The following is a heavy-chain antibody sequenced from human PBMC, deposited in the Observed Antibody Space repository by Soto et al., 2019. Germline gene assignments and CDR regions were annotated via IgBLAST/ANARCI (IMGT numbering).Heavy chain of an antibody. CDR3: ARSPLYCSGGSCYREDY. CDR2: ISAYNGNT. CDR1: GYTFTSYG. D-gene: IGHD2-15*01. J-gene: IGHJ4*02. V-gene: IGHV1-18*01. Sequence: GASVKVSCKASGYTFTSYGISWVRQAPGQGLEWMGWISAYNGNTNYAQKLQGRVTVTTDTSTSTAYMELRSLRSDDTAVYYCARSPLYCSGGSCYREDYWGQGTLVTVSS.